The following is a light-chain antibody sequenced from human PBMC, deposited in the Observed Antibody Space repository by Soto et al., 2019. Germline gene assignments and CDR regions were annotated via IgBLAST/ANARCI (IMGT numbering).Light chain of an antibody. CDR2: AAS. Sequence: DIPMTQSPSSLSASVGDRVTITCRASQSINNYLNWYQQKPGKAPNLLIYAASTLQSGVPSRFSGSGSGTDFTLTISSLQPEDFATYYCQQCYSIPAFGPGTKVDIK. CDR3: QQCYSIPA. V-gene: IGKV1-39*01. CDR1: QSINNY. J-gene: IGKJ3*01.